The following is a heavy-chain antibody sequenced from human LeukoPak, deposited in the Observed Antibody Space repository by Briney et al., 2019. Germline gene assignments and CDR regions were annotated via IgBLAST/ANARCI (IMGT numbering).Heavy chain of an antibody. CDR2: INTDGSSL. J-gene: IGHJ4*02. V-gene: IGHV3-74*01. D-gene: IGHD3-22*01. Sequence: GGSLRLSCAASGFTFSGYWMYWVRRAPGKGPVWVARINTDGSSLNYADSVKGRFTISRDNAKNTLYLQMNSLGAEDTAVYYCARRINYYDSSGYYYVRYFDSWGQGTLVAVSS. CDR1: GFTFSGYW. CDR3: ARRINYYDSSGYYYVRYFDS.